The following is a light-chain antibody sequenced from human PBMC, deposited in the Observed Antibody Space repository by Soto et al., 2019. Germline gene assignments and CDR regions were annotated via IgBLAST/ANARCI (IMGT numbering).Light chain of an antibody. J-gene: IGKJ2*01. CDR3: LQYGRHYT. Sequence: DIQMTQSPSTLSASVGDRVTITCRASQNTSNWLAWYQQKPGKAPNLLIYDASNLERGVPSRFSGSGSGTEFTLTISSLQPEDFATYYCLQYGRHYTFGQGTKLEIK. CDR1: QNTSNW. CDR2: DAS. V-gene: IGKV1-5*01.